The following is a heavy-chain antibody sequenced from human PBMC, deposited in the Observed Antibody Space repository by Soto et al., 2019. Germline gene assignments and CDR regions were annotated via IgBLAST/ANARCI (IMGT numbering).Heavy chain of an antibody. J-gene: IGHJ5*02. Sequence: QVQLQESGPGLVKPSETLSLTCTVSGGSINSYYWSWIRQPPGKGLEWIGYIYYTGSTNYNPSLKCPLTISVDTSNCRFSLKLTSMTAADTAVYFCARHSRSAGTTLGHWFDPWGHGTQVTVSS. D-gene: IGHD1-7*01. CDR1: GGSINSYY. V-gene: IGHV4-59*08. CDR2: IYYTGST. CDR3: ARHSRSAGTTLGHWFDP.